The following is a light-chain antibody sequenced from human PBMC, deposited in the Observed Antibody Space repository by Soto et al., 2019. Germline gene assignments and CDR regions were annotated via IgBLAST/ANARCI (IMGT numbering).Light chain of an antibody. CDR1: QSINNNY. V-gene: IGKV3-20*01. CDR2: GAS. J-gene: IGKJ1*01. Sequence: EILLTQSPGTLSLSPGERATLSCRASQSINNNYLAWYQQKRGQAPRLLIYGASSRATGIPDRFSGSGSGAALTLTISSLEPEDFSVYYCQQYGGSPRTFGQGTKVEIK. CDR3: QQYGGSPRT.